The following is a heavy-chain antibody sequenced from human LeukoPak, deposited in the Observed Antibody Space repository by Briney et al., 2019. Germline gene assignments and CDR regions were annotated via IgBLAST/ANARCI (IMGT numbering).Heavy chain of an antibody. CDR1: GFTFSSYW. CDR2: INSDGSST. CDR3: AGTIVGKWAIDY. J-gene: IGHJ4*02. Sequence: GGSLRLSCAASGFTFSSYWMHWVRQAPGKGRMWVSHINSDGSSTSYADSVKGRFTISRDNSKNTLYLQMNSLRAEDTAVYYCAGTIVGKWAIDYWGQGTLVTVSS. V-gene: IGHV3-74*01. D-gene: IGHD3-22*01.